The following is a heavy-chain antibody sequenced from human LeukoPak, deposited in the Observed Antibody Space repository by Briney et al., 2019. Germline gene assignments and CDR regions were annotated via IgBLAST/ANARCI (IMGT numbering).Heavy chain of an antibody. CDR3: ARDRVLRYFDEHAFDI. J-gene: IGHJ3*02. V-gene: IGHV1-46*01. CDR2: INPSGGST. CDR1: GYTFTSYY. D-gene: IGHD3-9*01. Sequence: GASVKVSCKASGYTFTSYYMHWVRQAPAQGLEWMGIINPSGGSTSYAQKFQGRVTMTRDTSTSTVYMELSSLRSEDTAVYYCARDRVLRYFDEHAFDIWGQGTMVTVSS.